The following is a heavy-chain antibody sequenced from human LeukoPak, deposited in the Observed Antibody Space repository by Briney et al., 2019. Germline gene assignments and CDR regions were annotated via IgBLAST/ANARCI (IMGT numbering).Heavy chain of an antibody. J-gene: IGHJ4*02. V-gene: IGHV3-48*04. CDR2: IDTSSSTI. CDR1: GFTFSSYS. Sequence: GGSLRLSCVASGFTFSSYSMSWVRQAPGKGLEWVSYIDTSSSTIYYADSVKGRFTISRDNAKNSLYLQMKSLRAEDTTVYYCARDMGYSGSWPGYFDYWGQGVLVTVCS. D-gene: IGHD1-26*01. CDR3: ARDMGYSGSWPGYFDY.